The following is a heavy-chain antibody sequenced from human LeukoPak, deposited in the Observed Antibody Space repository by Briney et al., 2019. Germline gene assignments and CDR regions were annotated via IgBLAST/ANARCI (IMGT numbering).Heavy chain of an antibody. J-gene: IGHJ4*02. CDR2: ISGGDASTHFA. D-gene: IGHD6-19*01. CDR3: AKDVPASGWRGFDY. Sequence: GGSLRLSCAASGFTFSISAMTWVRQTPGKGLEWVSAISGGDASTHFAYYADSVKGRFTISKGKSKNTLFLQMDSLRVEDTAVYYCAKDVPASGWRGFDYWGQGALVTVSS. CDR1: GFTFSISA. V-gene: IGHV3-23*01.